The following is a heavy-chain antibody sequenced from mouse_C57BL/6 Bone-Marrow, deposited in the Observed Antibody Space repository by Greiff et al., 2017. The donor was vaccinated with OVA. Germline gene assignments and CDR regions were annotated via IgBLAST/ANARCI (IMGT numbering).Heavy chain of an antibody. CDR2: ITHSGET. V-gene: IGHV12-3*01. Sequence: VKLVESGPGLVKPSQSLFLTCSITGFPIPSGYYWIWIRPSPGKPLEWMGYITHSGETFYNPSLQSPISITRETSKNQFFLQLNSVTTEDTAMYYCAGGYYYGSSFYCDYWGQGTTLTVSS. D-gene: IGHD1-1*01. J-gene: IGHJ2*01. CDR1: GFPIPSGYY. CDR3: AGGYYYGSSFYCDY.